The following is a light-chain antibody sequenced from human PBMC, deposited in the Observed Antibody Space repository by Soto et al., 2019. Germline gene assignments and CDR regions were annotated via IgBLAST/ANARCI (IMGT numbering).Light chain of an antibody. CDR1: QSLSYW. V-gene: IGKV1-5*01. J-gene: IGKJ1*01. CDR3: QQYIIYWT. Sequence: DNQMTLYPSTLSAIDGKRFTITCRASQSLSYWLAWYQHKPGTAPKLLIYDASSLESGVPSRFSGSGSGTEFTLTISSLQPDDIATYYCQQYIIYWTFGQG. CDR2: DAS.